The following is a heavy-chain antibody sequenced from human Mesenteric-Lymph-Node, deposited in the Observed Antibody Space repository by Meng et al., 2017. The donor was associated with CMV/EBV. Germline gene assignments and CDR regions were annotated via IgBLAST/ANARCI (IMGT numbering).Heavy chain of an antibody. D-gene: IGHD3-10*01. V-gene: IGHV4-39*07. CDR2: IYHSGST. J-gene: IGHJ4*02. CDR1: GGSISSSSYY. Sequence: SETLSLTCTVSGGSISSSSYYWGWIRQPPGKGLEWIGSIYHSGSTYYNPSLKSRVTISVDTSKNQFSLKLSSVTAADTAVYYCARVTMVRGVITSDYFDYWGQGTLVTVSS. CDR3: ARVTMVRGVITSDYFDY.